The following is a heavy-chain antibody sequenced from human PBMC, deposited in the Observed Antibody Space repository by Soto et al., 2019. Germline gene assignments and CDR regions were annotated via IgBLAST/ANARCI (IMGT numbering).Heavy chain of an antibody. J-gene: IGHJ5*02. CDR2: INPNSGGT. V-gene: IGHV1-2*02. CDR1: GYTFTGYY. Sequence: ASLKVSCKASGYTFTGYYMPSVRQAPGPGPEWMGWINPNSGGTNYTQKRQGRVTMTRDTTISTANMELSRLRSDDTAGYYCAIDLEDIVILPADYWFDPWGQGTLVTVSS. D-gene: IGHD2-2*01. CDR3: AIDLEDIVILPADYWFDP.